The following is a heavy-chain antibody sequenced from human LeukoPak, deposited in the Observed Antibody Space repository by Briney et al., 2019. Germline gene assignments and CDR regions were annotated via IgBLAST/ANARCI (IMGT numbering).Heavy chain of an antibody. CDR1: GFTFSDYY. V-gene: IGHV3-11*01. J-gene: IGHJ4*02. CDR2: ISSSGSTI. CDR3: ARDSTVTPPRVY. Sequence: GGSLRLSCAASGFTFSDYYMSWIRQAPGEGLEWVSYISSSGSTIYYADSVKGRFTISRDNAKNSLYLQMNSLRAEDTAVYYCARDSTVTPPRVYWGQGTLVTVSS. D-gene: IGHD4-4*01.